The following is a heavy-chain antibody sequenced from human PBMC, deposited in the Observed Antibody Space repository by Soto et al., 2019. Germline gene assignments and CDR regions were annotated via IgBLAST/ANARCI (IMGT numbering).Heavy chain of an antibody. V-gene: IGHV4-59*01. D-gene: IGHD3-22*01. Sequence: SETLCRTYTVSGGSISSYYWSWIRQPPGKGLEWIGYISYSGSTNSNPYLKSRVTISVDTSKNQFSLKLSSVTAADTAVYYCARKIEYYYDSSGYYYAFDIWGQGTMVT. CDR2: ISYSGST. CDR3: ARKIEYYYDSSGYYYAFDI. J-gene: IGHJ3*02. CDR1: GGSISSYY.